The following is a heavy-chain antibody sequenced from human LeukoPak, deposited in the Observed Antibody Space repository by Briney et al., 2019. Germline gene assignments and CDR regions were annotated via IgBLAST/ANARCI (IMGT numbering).Heavy chain of an antibody. J-gene: IGHJ6*02. Sequence: GRSLRLSCAASGFTFSSYGMHWVRQAPGKGLEWVAVIWYDGSNKYYADSVKGRFTISRDNSKNTLYLQMNSLRAEDTAVYYCAREGYSYGYPYYYYGMDVWGQGTTVTVSS. CDR3: AREGYSYGYPYYYYGMDV. CDR2: IWYDGSNK. CDR1: GFTFSSYG. V-gene: IGHV3-33*01. D-gene: IGHD5-18*01.